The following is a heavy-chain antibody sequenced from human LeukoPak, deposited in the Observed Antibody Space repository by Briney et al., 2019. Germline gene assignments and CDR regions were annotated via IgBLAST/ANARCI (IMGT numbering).Heavy chain of an antibody. CDR3: ARPNYYDSSGNDY. J-gene: IGHJ4*02. CDR2: IIPILGIA. V-gene: IGHV1-69*02. D-gene: IGHD3-22*01. CDR1: GGTFSSYT. Sequence: ASVKVSCKASGGTFSSYTISWVRQAPGQGLEWMGRIIPILGIANYAQKFQGRVTITADKSTSTAYKELSSLRSEDTAVYYCARPNYYDSSGNDYWGQGTLVTVSS.